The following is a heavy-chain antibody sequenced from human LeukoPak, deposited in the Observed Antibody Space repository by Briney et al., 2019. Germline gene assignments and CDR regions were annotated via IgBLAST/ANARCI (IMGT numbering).Heavy chain of an antibody. D-gene: IGHD3-10*01. Sequence: PSETLSLTCTVSGGSISTYFWSWIRQPPGKGLEWIGYIYYSGSTNYNPSLKSRVTISLDTSRNQFSLKLSSVTAADTAVYYCARGDSSGSDYWGQGTLVTVSS. CDR1: GGSISTYF. CDR3: ARGDSSGSDY. V-gene: IGHV4-59*12. J-gene: IGHJ4*02. CDR2: IYYSGST.